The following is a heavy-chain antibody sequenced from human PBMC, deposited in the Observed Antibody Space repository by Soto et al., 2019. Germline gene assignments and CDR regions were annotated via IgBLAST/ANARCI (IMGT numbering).Heavy chain of an antibody. Sequence: PGGSLRLSCTVSGFTFSSSEMHWVRQAPGKGLEWVSYISSSGRTTYYADSVKGRFTISRDNAKHALYLQMNSLRAEDTAVYYCERDEVVSGTRGWFDYWGQGTLVTVSS. CDR2: ISSSGRTT. CDR3: ERDEVVSGTRGWFDY. J-gene: IGHJ4*02. D-gene: IGHD6-19*01. CDR1: GFTFSSSE. V-gene: IGHV3-48*03.